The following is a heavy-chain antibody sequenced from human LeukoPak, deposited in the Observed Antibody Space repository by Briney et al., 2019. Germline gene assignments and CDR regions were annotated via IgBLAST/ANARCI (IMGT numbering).Heavy chain of an antibody. V-gene: IGHV3-21*01. D-gene: IGHD6-6*01. Sequence: GGSLRLSCAASGFTFSSYTMNWVRQAPGKGLEWVSCISKGSDYTYYADSVKGRFTISRDNAKNSVDPQMNSLRAEDTALYYCAREEDSSAIRSSDGMDVWGQGTTVTVSS. CDR1: GFTFSSYT. CDR3: AREEDSSAIRSSDGMDV. CDR2: ISKGSDYT. J-gene: IGHJ6*02.